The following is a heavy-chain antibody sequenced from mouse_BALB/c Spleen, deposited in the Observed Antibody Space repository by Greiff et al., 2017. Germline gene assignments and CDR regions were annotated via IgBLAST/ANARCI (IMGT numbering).Heavy chain of an antibody. Sequence: EVQLVESGGGLVKPGGSLKLSCAASGFTFSSFGMHWVRQAPEKGLEWVAYISSGSSTIYYADTVKGRFTISRDNPKNTLFLQMTSLRSEDTAMYYCARDGSSPYAMDYWGQGTSVTVSS. CDR2: ISSGSSTI. V-gene: IGHV5-17*02. J-gene: IGHJ4*01. CDR1: GFTFSSFG. CDR3: ARDGSSPYAMDY. D-gene: IGHD1-1*01.